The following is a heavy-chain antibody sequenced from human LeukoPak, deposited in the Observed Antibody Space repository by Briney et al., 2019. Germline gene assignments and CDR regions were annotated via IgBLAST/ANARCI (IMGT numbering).Heavy chain of an antibody. CDR3: ARGVDSSAALDY. D-gene: IGHD3-22*01. Sequence: PGRSLRLSCAASGFTFDDYAMHWVRQATGKGLEWVSVIGTAGDTYYPGSVKGRFTISRENAKNSLYLQMNSLRAGDTAVYYCARGVDSSAALDYWGQGTLVTVSS. CDR1: GFTFDDYA. V-gene: IGHV3-13*01. CDR2: IGTAGDT. J-gene: IGHJ4*02.